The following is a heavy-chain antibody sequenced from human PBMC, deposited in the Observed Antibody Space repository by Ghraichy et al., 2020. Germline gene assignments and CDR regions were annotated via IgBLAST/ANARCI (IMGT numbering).Heavy chain of an antibody. CDR1: GGSVNTYY. CDR2: INHTGST. Sequence: SETLSLTCAVYGGSVNTYYWSWIRQPPGTGLEWIGEINHTGSTSYNPSLKNRVTISVDTSKNQISLKMNAVTAAATAVYYCSRPPHGDMDWWGQGTLVTVS. CDR3: SRPPHGDMDW. V-gene: IGHV4-34*01. D-gene: IGHD3/OR15-3a*01. J-gene: IGHJ1*01.